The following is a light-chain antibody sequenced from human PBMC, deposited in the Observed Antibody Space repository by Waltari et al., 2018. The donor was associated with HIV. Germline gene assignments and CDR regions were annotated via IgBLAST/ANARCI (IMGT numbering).Light chain of an antibody. CDR3: QAWDRYAGV. V-gene: IGLV3-1*01. CDR1: RLEDPY. Sequence: SYELTQPPSVSVSPGQTASITCSGDRLEDPYVFWYRRKPGQSPVLVIYQDGKRPSGIPERFSGSNSGNTATLTISGTQPMDEADYYCQAWDRYAGVFGGGTRLTVL. J-gene: IGLJ2*01. CDR2: QDG.